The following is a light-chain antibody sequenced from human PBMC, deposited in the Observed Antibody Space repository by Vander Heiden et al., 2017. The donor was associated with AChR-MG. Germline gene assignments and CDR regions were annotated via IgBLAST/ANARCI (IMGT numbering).Light chain of an antibody. CDR1: QSVNSN. J-gene: IGKJ3*01. Sequence: EIVITQSPATLSVSPGERATLSCRASQSVNSNLAWYQQKPGQAPRLLIYGASTRTTGIPARFSGSGSGTEFTLTISSLQSEDFAVYYCQQYNNWPFTFGPGTKVDIK. V-gene: IGKV3-15*01. CDR3: QQYNNWPFT. CDR2: GAS.